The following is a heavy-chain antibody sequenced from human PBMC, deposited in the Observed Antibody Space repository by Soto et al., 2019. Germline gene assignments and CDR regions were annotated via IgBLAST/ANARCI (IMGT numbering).Heavy chain of an antibody. Sequence: GGSLRLSCASSGLTVSSNYMNWVRQAPGKGLEWVSLIYTGGGTYYADSVKGRFTVSRDNSKNTLYLQMNSLRAEDTAVYYCARMGQWRVPGDYYYGMDVWGQGTSVTVSS. V-gene: IGHV3-53*01. CDR3: ARMGQWRVPGDYYYGMDV. J-gene: IGHJ6*02. CDR2: IYTGGGT. D-gene: IGHD6-19*01. CDR1: GLTVSSNY.